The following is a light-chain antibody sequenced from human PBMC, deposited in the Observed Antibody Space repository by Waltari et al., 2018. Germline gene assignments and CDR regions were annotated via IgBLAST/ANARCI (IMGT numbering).Light chain of an antibody. Sequence: DIVMTQSPDSLTASLGERATINCKSSRNILYSSNNKNHLAWYQQKPGQPPKLLIYWASTRESGVPDRFSGSGSGTDFTLTISNLQPEDVAVYYCQQYYTTPPYTFGQGTKLEIK. J-gene: IGKJ2*01. CDR1: RNILYSSNNKNH. V-gene: IGKV4-1*01. CDR3: QQYYTTPPYT. CDR2: WAS.